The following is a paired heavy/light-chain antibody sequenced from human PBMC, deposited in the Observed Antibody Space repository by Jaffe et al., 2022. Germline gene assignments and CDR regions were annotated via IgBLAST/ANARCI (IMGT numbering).Light chain of an antibody. J-gene: IGKJ2*01. V-gene: IGKV3-20*01. CDR2: GAS. Sequence: IVLTQSPGTLSLSPGERVTLSCRASQSLSSGSLAWFQQKPGQAPRLLIYGASSRAIGIPDRFSGSGSGTDFTLTISRLEPEDSAVYYCQQYIRSPHTFGQGTNLEIK. CDR3: QQYIRSPHT. CDR1: QSLSSGS.
Heavy chain of an antibody. CDR1: GFTFGDYA. CDR3: TRESYESNGYRVEFAP. CDR2: IRSNLHGGTT. V-gene: IGHV3-49*04. D-gene: IGHD3-22*01. Sequence: EVQLVESGGGLVQPGRSLRLSCTASGFTFGDYAMSWVRQAPGKGLEWAGIIRSNLHGGTTDYAASVKGRFTISRDEHKNIAYLQMDSLTTEDTGVYYCTRESYESNGYRVEFAPWGQGTLVTVSS. J-gene: IGHJ5*02.